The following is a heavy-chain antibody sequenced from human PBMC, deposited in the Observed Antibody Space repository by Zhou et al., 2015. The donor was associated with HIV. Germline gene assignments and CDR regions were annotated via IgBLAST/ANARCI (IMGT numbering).Heavy chain of an antibody. Sequence: QVQLVQSGAEVKKPGASVKVSCKASGYTFTGYYMHWVRQAPGQGLEWMGWINPNSGGTNYAQKFQGWVTMTRDTSISTAYMELSRLRSDDTAVYYCARGVLIVGATLYYYYGMDVWGQGTTVTVSS. CDR3: ARGVLIVGATLYYYYGMDV. D-gene: IGHD1-26*01. CDR1: GYTFTGYY. V-gene: IGHV1-2*04. CDR2: INPNSGGT. J-gene: IGHJ6*02.